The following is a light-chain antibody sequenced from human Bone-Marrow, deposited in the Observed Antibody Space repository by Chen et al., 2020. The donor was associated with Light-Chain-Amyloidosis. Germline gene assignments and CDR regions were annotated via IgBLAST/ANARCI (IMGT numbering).Light chain of an antibody. Sequence: QPALTPPPSVSRAPGQRFTSTCTGSSPNNGAGYKVHSYQQLPGSAPTLLIYGYNNRPSGVTDRFSGSKSGTTASLAIIGLQAEDEADYYCQYHDSSLSDYVVFGGGTKLTVL. J-gene: IGLJ2*01. V-gene: IGLV1-40*01. CDR3: QYHDSSLSDYVV. CDR1: SPNNGAGYK. CDR2: GYN.